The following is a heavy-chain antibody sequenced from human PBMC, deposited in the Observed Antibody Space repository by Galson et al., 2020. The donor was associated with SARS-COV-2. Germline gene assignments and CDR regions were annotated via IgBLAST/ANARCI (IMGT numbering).Heavy chain of an antibody. J-gene: IGHJ4*02. D-gene: IGHD4-17*01. CDR1: GGSISSYY. V-gene: IGHV4-59*01. CDR3: ARQTSRGCGDYDY. Sequence: ETSETLSLTCTVSGGSISSYYWSWIRQPPGKGLEWIGYIYYSGSTNYNPSLKSRVTISVDTSKNQFSLKLSSVTAADTAVYYCARQTSRGCGDYDYWGQGTLVTVSS. CDR2: IYYSGST.